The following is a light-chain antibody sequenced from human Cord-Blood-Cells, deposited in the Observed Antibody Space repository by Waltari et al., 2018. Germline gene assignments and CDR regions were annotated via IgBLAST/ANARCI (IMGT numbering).Light chain of an antibody. Sequence: SYELTQPSSVSVSPGQTARSTCSGDVLAKKYARWFQQKPGQAPVLVIYKDSERPSGIPERFSGSSSGTTVTLTISGAQVEDEADYYCYSAADNNQGVFGGGTKLTVL. CDR2: KDS. J-gene: IGLJ3*02. V-gene: IGLV3-27*01. CDR3: YSAADNNQGV. CDR1: VLAKKY.